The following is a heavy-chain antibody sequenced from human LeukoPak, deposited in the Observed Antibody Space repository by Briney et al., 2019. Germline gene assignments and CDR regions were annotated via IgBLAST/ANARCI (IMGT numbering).Heavy chain of an antibody. V-gene: IGHV3-9*01. J-gene: IGHJ4*02. Sequence: GRSLRLSCAASGFTFDDYAMHWVRQAPGKGLEWVSGISWNSGSIGYADSVKGRFTISRDNAKNSLYLQMNSLRAEDTALYYCAKDERRDGDYVDYWSQGTLVTVSS. CDR3: AKDERRDGDYVDY. CDR1: GFTFDDYA. D-gene: IGHD4-17*01. CDR2: ISWNSGSI.